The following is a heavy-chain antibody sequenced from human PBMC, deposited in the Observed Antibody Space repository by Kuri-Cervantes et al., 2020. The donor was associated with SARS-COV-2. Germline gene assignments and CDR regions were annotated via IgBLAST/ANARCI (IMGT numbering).Heavy chain of an antibody. CDR3: SLARTSWDWFDP. CDR2: ISSNGGST. V-gene: IGHV3-64*01. J-gene: IGHJ5*02. CDR1: GFPFSSYA. Sequence: GESLKIPCAASGFPFSSYAMHWVRQAPGKGLEYVSAISSNGGSTYYSNSVKGKFTISRDNSKNTLYLQMNSLRAEDTAVYYCSLARTSWDWFDPWGQGTLVTVSS. D-gene: IGHD2-2*01.